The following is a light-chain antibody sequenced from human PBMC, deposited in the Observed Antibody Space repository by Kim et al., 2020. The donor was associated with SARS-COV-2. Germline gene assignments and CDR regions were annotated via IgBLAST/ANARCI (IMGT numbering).Light chain of an antibody. CDR3: QSYTSSRSGYV. CDR1: SPDIGEGHD. V-gene: IGLV1-40*03. J-gene: IGLJ1*01. CDR2: GNR. Sequence: SVTHSSTGSSPDIGEGHDVHWYQQLPGTAPILLICGNRHRPSGVPDRFSGSMSCASASLALTGLRAGDEADYYCQSYTSSRSGYVFGSGTKVTVL.